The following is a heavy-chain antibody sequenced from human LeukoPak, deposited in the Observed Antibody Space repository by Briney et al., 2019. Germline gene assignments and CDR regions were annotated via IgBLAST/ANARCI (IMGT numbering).Heavy chain of an antibody. CDR3: ARALWFGKKEYSETDY. V-gene: IGHV3-7*05. D-gene: IGHD3-10*01. CDR2: IKQDEIEK. Sequence: GGPRRLSCAASGITFGSYWMTWVPQAPGKGLECVANIKQDEIEKHYVDSVEGRFTISRDNAKNSLFLEMNSLRAEDTAVYYCARALWFGKKEYSETDYWGQGTLVTVSS. CDR1: GITFGSYW. J-gene: IGHJ4*02.